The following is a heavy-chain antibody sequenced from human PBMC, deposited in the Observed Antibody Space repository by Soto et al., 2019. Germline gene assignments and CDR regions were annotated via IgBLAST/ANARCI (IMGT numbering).Heavy chain of an antibody. Sequence: SGTLSLTRAVSGGSISGGGYSWGWVRAPPGKGLEWIGYIYHSGSTYYNPSLKSRVTISVDRSKNQFSLKLSSVTAADTAVYYCARDTRIPPTGFDPWGQGTLVTVSS. CDR2: IYHSGST. CDR3: ARDTRIPPTGFDP. V-gene: IGHV4-30-2*01. CDR1: GGSISGGGYS. J-gene: IGHJ5*02.